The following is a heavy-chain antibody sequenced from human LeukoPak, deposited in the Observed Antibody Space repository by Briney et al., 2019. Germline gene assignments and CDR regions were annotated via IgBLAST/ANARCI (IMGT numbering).Heavy chain of an antibody. V-gene: IGHV4-34*01. Sequence: SETLSLTCAVYGGSFSGYYWSWIRQPPGKGLEWSGGINHSGSTNYNPTLKSRVTISVDTSKTQFSLKRSSVTAADTAVYYCARGRRSHLDYWGQGTLVTVSS. D-gene: IGHD3-16*02. CDR2: INHSGST. CDR3: ARGRRSHLDY. J-gene: IGHJ4*02. CDR1: GGSFSGYY.